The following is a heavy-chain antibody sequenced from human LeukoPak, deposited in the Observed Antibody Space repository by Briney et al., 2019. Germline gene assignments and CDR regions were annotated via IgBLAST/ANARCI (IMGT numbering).Heavy chain of an antibody. CDR1: GYTLTSYY. J-gene: IGHJ3*02. CDR2: INPSGDTT. Sequence: ASVKVSCKASGYTLTSYYLHWVRQAPGQGLEWMAIINPSGDTTSHAQKFQGRVTMTTDTSTSTAYMELSSLRSEDTAVYYCARGGSGNTMIVVVTDAFDIWGQGTMVTVSS. D-gene: IGHD3-22*01. CDR3: ARGGSGNTMIVVVTDAFDI. V-gene: IGHV1-46*01.